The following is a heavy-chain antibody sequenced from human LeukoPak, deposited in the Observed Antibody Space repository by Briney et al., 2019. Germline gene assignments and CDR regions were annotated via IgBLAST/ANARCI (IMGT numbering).Heavy chain of an antibody. CDR1: GFTVSSNY. CDR3: ARAYYDSSGYYQSPYYFDY. J-gene: IGHJ4*02. D-gene: IGHD3-22*01. Sequence: GGSLRLSSAASGFTVSSNYMSWVRQAPGKGLEWVSVIYSGGSTYYADCVKGRFTISRDNSKNTLYLQMNSLRAEDTAVYYCARAYYDSSGYYQSPYYFDYWGQGTLVTVSS. CDR2: IYSGGST. V-gene: IGHV3-66*01.